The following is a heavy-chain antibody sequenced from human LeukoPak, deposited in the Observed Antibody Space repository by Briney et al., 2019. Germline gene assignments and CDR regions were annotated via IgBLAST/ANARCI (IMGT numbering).Heavy chain of an antibody. CDR2: LYISGST. D-gene: IGHD3-10*01. CDR3: ARDLSGSLYFDY. CDR1: GASISSYY. V-gene: IGHV4-4*07. J-gene: IGHJ4*02. Sequence: SETLSLTCTVSGASISSYYYSSIRQTAGRGLEWIGRLYISGSTDYNPSLKSRVTISVDTSKNQFSLKLSSVTAADTAVYFCARDLSGSLYFDYWGQGVLVTVSS.